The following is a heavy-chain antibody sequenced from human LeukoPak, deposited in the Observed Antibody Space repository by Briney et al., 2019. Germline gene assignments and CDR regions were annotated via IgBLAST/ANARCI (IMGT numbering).Heavy chain of an antibody. CDR1: GFTFSGYA. Sequence: GGSLRLSCAASGFTFSGYALHWVRQAPGKGLEWVAVIGYDGNNYIYADSVKGRFSISRDNSKDFLFLHMDSLRSEDTAVYYCARAHCTRTTCNWNDAFDVWGQGTMVTVSS. V-gene: IGHV3-30-3*01. J-gene: IGHJ3*01. CDR3: ARAHCTRTTCNWNDAFDV. D-gene: IGHD2-8*01. CDR2: IGYDGNNY.